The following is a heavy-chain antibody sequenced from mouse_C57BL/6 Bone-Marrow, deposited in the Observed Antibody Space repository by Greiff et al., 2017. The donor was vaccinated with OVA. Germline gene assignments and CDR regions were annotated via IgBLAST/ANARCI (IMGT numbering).Heavy chain of an antibody. CDR2: IYPRSGNK. Sequence: VKLVESGAELARPGASVKLSCKASGYTFTSYGISWVKQRTGQGLEWIGEIYPRSGNKYYNEKFKGKATLTADKSSSTSYLELRSLTSEDSAVYFCAKEFITTVDDYWGQGTTLTVTS. D-gene: IGHD1-1*01. CDR3: AKEFITTVDDY. CDR1: GYTFTSYG. J-gene: IGHJ2*01. V-gene: IGHV1-81*01.